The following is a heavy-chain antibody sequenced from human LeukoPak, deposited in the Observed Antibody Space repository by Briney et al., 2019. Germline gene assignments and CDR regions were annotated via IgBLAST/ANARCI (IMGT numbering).Heavy chain of an antibody. CDR3: ARSGSSSWYSQYNWFDP. D-gene: IGHD6-13*01. CDR1: GGSFSGYY. V-gene: IGHV4-34*01. CDR2: INHSGST. J-gene: IGHJ5*02. Sequence: ASETLSLTCAVYGGSFSGYYWSWIRQPPGKGLEWIGEINHSGSTNYNPSLKSRVTISVDTSKNQFSPKLSSVTAADTAVYYCARSGSSSWYSQYNWFDPWGQGTLVTVSS.